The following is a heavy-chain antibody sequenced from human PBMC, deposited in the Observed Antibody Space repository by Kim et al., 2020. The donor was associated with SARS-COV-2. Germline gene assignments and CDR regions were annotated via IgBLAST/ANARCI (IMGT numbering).Heavy chain of an antibody. V-gene: IGHV1-8*01. D-gene: IGHD1-1*01. J-gene: IGHJ5*02. Sequence: KFQGRVTMTRNTSISTAYMELSSLRSEDTAVYYCARGLTIHLERVGWFDPWGQGTLVTVSS. CDR3: ARGLTIHLERVGWFDP.